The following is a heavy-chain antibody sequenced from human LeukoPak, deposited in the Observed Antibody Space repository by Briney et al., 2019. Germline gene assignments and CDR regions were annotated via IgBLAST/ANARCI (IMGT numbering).Heavy chain of an antibody. D-gene: IGHD6-13*01. Sequence: GGSLRLSCAASGFTVSSNYMSWVRQAPGKGLEWVSVIYSGGSTYYADSVKRRFTISRDNSKNTLYLQMNSLRAEDTAVYYCAGTAAGTRWFDPWGQGSLVTVSS. V-gene: IGHV3-66*02. CDR1: GFTVSSNY. CDR2: IYSGGST. J-gene: IGHJ5*02. CDR3: AGTAAGTRWFDP.